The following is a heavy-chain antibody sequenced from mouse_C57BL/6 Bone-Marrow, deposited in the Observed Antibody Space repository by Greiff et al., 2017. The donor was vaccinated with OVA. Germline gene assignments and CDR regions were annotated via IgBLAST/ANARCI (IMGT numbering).Heavy chain of an antibody. CDR2: INPYNGDT. V-gene: IGHV1-20*01. J-gene: IGHJ3*01. Sequence: EVKLVESGPELVKPGDSVKISCKASGYSFTGYFMNWVMQSHGKSLEWIGRINPYNGDTFYNQKFKGKATLTVDKSSSTAHMELRSLTSEDSAVYYCARLYYDYDDWFAYWGQGTLVTVSA. D-gene: IGHD2-4*01. CDR1: GYSFTGYF. CDR3: ARLYYDYDDWFAY.